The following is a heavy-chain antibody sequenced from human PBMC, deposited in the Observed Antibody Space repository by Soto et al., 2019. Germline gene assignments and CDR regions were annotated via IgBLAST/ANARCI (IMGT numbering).Heavy chain of an antibody. V-gene: IGHV5-51*01. Sequence: PGESVKISCKVSGYSFSTSWMGWVRQLPGKGLEWMGIIYPGDSDSRYGPSFEGHVTFSVDKSISTAYLGWSSLKASDTAIYYCARLSRRVAQESNYFDPWGQGTLVTVSS. J-gene: IGHJ5*02. CDR3: ARLSRRVAQESNYFDP. CDR2: IYPGDSDS. D-gene: IGHD2-8*01. CDR1: GYSFSTSW.